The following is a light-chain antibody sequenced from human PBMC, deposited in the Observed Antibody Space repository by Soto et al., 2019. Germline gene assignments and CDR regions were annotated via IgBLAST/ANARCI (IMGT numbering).Light chain of an antibody. CDR2: EVN. Sequence: QSALTQPPSASGSPGQSVTISCTGASSDVGGSNYVSWHQQHPGKAPKLMIYEVNKRPSGVPDRFSGSKSGNTASLTFSGLKAEDEADYYCSSYGGNYNYVFGTGTKVTVL. CDR1: SSDVGGSNY. J-gene: IGLJ1*01. V-gene: IGLV2-8*01. CDR3: SSYGGNYNYV.